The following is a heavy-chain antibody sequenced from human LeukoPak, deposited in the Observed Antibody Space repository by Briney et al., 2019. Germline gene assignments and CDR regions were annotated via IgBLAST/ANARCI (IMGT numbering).Heavy chain of an antibody. Sequence: GGSLRLSCAASGFTFSSYAMHWVRQAPGKGLEWVAVISYDGSNKYYADSVKGRFIISRDNSKNTLYLQMNSLRAEDTAVYYCARDHCSSTSCYYYFDYWGQGTLVTVSS. CDR1: GFTFSSYA. D-gene: IGHD2-2*01. CDR3: ARDHCSSTSCYYYFDY. J-gene: IGHJ4*02. V-gene: IGHV3-30-3*01. CDR2: ISYDGSNK.